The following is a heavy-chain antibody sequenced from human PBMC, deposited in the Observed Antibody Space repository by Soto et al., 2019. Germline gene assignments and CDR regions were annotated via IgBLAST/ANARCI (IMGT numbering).Heavy chain of an antibody. CDR2: FYNSGSV. V-gene: IGHV4-31*03. Sequence: QVQLQESGPGLVKPSQTLSLTCTVSGGSISSGGYYWSWIRQHPGKGLEWVGYFYNSGSVFYNPSLKSRVTISVDTSKNQFPLKLISVTAADTAVYYCARGAVTSLYYYYYGMDVWGQGTTVTVSS. D-gene: IGHD2-2*01. CDR1: GGSISSGGYY. CDR3: ARGAVTSLYYYYYGMDV. J-gene: IGHJ6*02.